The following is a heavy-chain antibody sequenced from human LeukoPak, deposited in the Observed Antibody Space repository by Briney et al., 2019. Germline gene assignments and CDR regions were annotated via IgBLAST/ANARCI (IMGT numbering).Heavy chain of an antibody. CDR1: GFTVSSNY. CDR2: ISSSSSTI. CDR3: AREGYEDAFDI. D-gene: IGHD3-3*01. Sequence: GGSLRLSCAASGFTVSSNYMSWVRQAPGKGLEWVSYISSSSSTIYYADSVKGRFTISRDNAKNSLYLQMNSLRADDTAVYYCAREGYEDAFDIWGQGTMVTVFS. V-gene: IGHV3-48*01. J-gene: IGHJ3*02.